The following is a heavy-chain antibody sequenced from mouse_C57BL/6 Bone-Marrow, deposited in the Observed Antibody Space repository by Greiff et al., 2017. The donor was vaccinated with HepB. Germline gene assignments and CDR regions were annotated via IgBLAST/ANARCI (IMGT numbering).Heavy chain of an antibody. J-gene: IGHJ4*01. Sequence: EVKVVESGGGLVQPGGSMKLSCAASGFTFSDAWMDWVRQSPEKGLEWVAEIRNKANNHATYYAESVKGRFTISRDDSKSSVYLQMNSLRAEDTGIYYCTRRDYYGSLLYYYAMDYWGQGTSVTVSS. CDR1: GFTFSDAW. D-gene: IGHD1-1*01. CDR2: IRNKANNHAT. V-gene: IGHV6-6*01. CDR3: TRRDYYGSLLYYYAMDY.